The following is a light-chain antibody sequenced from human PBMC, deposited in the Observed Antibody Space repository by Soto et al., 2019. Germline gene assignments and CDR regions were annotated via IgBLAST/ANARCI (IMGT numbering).Light chain of an antibody. Sequence: EIVLTHSPGTLSLSPWERATLSCRASQSVSSSYLAWYQQKRGQAPRLLIYGASSRATGIPDRFSASGTGTDFTLSISSLEPEDFAVYYCQQRSNWPPITFGQGTRLEIK. CDR1: QSVSSSY. CDR2: GAS. V-gene: IGKV3D-20*02. CDR3: QQRSNWPPIT. J-gene: IGKJ5*01.